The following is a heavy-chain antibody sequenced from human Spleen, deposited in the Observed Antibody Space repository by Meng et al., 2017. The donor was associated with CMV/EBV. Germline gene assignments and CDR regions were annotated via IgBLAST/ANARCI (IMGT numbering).Heavy chain of an antibody. CDR1: GFTFSSYE. V-gene: IGHV3-48*03. D-gene: IGHD1-26*01. Sequence: GESLKISCAASGFTFSSYEMNWVRQAPGKGLEWVSYISSTVTTIYYADSVKGRFTISRDNAKNSLFLQMNSLRDDDTAVYYCARGDSGSYYGVRTGWGQGTLVTVSS. CDR2: ISSTVTTI. J-gene: IGHJ4*02. CDR3: ARGDSGSYYGVRTG.